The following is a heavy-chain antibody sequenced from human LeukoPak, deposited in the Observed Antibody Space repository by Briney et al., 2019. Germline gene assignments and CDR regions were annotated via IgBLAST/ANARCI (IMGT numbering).Heavy chain of an antibody. CDR3: ARGYCSSTSCYYVDY. Sequence: NLPETLSLTCTVSGGSISNYYWSWIRQPPGKGLEWIGYIYYSGSTKSNPSLKSRVTISVDTSKNQFSLKLSSVTAADTAVYYCARGYCSSTSCYYVDYWGQGTLVTVSS. CDR1: GGSISNYY. J-gene: IGHJ4*02. CDR2: IYYSGST. V-gene: IGHV4-59*08. D-gene: IGHD2-2*01.